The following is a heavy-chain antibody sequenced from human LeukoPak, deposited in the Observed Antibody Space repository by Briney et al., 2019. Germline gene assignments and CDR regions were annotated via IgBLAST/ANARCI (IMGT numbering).Heavy chain of an antibody. CDR1: GGSMYNFY. CDR3: ARRMKLAAKGDAFDI. J-gene: IGHJ3*02. V-gene: IGHV4-59*08. D-gene: IGHD2-15*01. Sequence: TSETLSLTCTVSGGSMYNFYWTWIRQPPGKRLERIGYIFYSGHTNYNPSLKSRVTISVDASRNHFSLKLNSVTAADTAVYYCARRMKLAAKGDAFDIWGQGTMVTVSS. CDR2: IFYSGHT.